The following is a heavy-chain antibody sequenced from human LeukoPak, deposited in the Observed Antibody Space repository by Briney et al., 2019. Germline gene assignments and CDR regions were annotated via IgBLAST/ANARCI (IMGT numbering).Heavy chain of an antibody. CDR1: GGSISSHY. Sequence: SETLSLTCIVSGGSISSHYWGWIRQPPGKGLEWIGYIHYSGSTKYNPSLKSRVTISVDTSKNQFSLKLSSVTAADTAVYYCARWYSSGWAFDYWGQGTLVTVSS. J-gene: IGHJ4*02. V-gene: IGHV4-59*08. CDR3: ARWYSSGWAFDY. D-gene: IGHD6-19*01. CDR2: IHYSGST.